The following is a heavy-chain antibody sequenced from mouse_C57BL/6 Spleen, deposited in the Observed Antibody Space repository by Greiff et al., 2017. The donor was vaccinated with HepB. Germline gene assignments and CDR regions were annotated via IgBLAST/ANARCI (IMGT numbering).Heavy chain of an antibody. V-gene: IGHV3-6*01. J-gene: IGHJ4*01. CDR1: GYSITSGYY. Sequence: EVHLVESGPGLVKPSQSLSLTCSVTGYSITSGYYWNWIRQFPGNKLEWMGYISYDGSNNYNPSLKNRISITRDTSKNQFFLKLNSVTTEDTATYYCAREGLDPYAMDYWGQGTSVTVSS. CDR3: AREGLDPYAMDY. D-gene: IGHD2-4*01. CDR2: ISYDGSN.